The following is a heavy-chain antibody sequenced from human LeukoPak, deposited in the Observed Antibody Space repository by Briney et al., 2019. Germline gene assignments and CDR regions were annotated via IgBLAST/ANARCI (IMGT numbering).Heavy chain of an antibody. CDR2: IYYSGST. Sequence: ETLSLPCTVSGGSISSSSYYWGWIRQPPGQGLEWIGSIYYSGSTYYNPSLKSRVTISVDTSKNQFSLKLSSVTAADTAVYYCARLSTATPHAFDIWGQGTMVTVSS. J-gene: IGHJ3*02. CDR1: GGSISSSSYY. CDR3: ARLSTATPHAFDI. V-gene: IGHV4-39*01. D-gene: IGHD4-17*01.